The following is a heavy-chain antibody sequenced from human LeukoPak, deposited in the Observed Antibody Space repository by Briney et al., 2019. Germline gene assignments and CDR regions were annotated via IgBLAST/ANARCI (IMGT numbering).Heavy chain of an antibody. Sequence: SETLSLTCAVHGESFNTHYWSWIRQPPGKGLEWIGEINHSGSTNYKPSLKSRVTISVDTSKNQFSLKLSSVTAADTAVYYCARGRSYFGSHGGYVGYWGQGTLVTVSS. CDR3: ARGRSYFGSHGGYVGY. V-gene: IGHV4-34*01. CDR1: GESFNTHY. CDR2: INHSGST. J-gene: IGHJ4*02. D-gene: IGHD3-9*01.